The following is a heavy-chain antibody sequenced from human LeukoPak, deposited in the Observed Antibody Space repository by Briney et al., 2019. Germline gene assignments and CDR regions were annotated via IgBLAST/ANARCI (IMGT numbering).Heavy chain of an antibody. Sequence: ASVTVSCMASGDSFNSHTINWVRQTPGQGLEWVGSIIPSFGIPNHAQTAKGRVTLSADTSTTPRFMYLSTLRAEDTALYYRATDFWGSMVRAGSKDVGDWGTGIMVT. CDR3: ATDFWGSMVRAGSKDVGD. J-gene: IGHJ4*02. CDR2: IIPSFGIP. V-gene: IGHV1-69*02. D-gene: IGHD3-10*01. CDR1: GDSFNSHT.